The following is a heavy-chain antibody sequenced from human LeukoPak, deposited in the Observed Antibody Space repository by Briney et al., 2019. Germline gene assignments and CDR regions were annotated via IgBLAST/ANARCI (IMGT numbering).Heavy chain of an antibody. D-gene: IGHD6-19*01. J-gene: IGHJ4*02. CDR2: ISWNSGSI. Sequence: GGSLRLSCAGSGFIFNNYAMHWVRQPPGKGLEWVSGISWNSGSIDYADSVKGRFTISRDNAKNSLYLQMNSLRVEDAAFYYCAKDNRRHYTSGPNPDSLHWGQGALVTVSS. CDR3: AKDNRRHYTSGPNPDSLH. CDR1: GFIFNNYA. V-gene: IGHV3-9*01.